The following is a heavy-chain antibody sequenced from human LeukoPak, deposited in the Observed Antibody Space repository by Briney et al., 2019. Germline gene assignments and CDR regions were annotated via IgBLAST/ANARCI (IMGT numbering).Heavy chain of an antibody. CDR3: ARFPRRLPHYYYYMDV. D-gene: IGHD4-11*01. CDR2: INHSGST. V-gene: IGHV4-39*07. J-gene: IGHJ6*03. Sequence: SETLSLTCTVSGGSISSSSYYWGWIRQPPGRGLDWIGEINHSGSTNYNPSLKSRVTISVDTSKNQFSLKLSSVTAADTAVYYCARFPRRLPHYYYYMDVWGKGTTVTVSS. CDR1: GGSISSSSYY.